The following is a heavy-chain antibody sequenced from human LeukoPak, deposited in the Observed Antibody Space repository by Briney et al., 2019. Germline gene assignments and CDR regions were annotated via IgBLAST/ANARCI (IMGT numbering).Heavy chain of an antibody. J-gene: IGHJ4*02. CDR1: GFNFSNYS. CDR3: ARDHGAGSGRYSEGFDY. D-gene: IGHD3-10*01. V-gene: IGHV3-21*01. Sequence: GSLRLSCAASGFNFSNYSMNWVRQAPGKGLEGVSSISSSGRYMYYVDSLKGRFTISRDNAKTSLYLQMNSLRVEDTAIYYCARDHGAGSGRYSEGFDYWGQGTLVTVSS. CDR2: ISSSGRYM.